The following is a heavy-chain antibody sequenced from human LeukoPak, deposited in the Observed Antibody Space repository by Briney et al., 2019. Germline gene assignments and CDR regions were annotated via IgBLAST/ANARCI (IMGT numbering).Heavy chain of an antibody. CDR3: ARGRSGSSGWYLSRGFDN. V-gene: IGHV4-30-4*08. J-gene: IGHJ4*02. CDR1: GGSISSGDYY. D-gene: IGHD6-19*01. CDR2: IYYSGST. Sequence: PSETLSLTCTVSGGSISSGDYYWSWIRQPPGKGLEWIGYIYYSGSTYYDPSLKSRVTISVDTSKNQFSLKLSSVTAADTAVYYCARGRSGSSGWYLSRGFDNWGQGTLVTVSS.